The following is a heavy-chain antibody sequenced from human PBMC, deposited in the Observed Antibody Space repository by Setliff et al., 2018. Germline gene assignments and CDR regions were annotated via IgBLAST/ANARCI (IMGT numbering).Heavy chain of an antibody. J-gene: IGHJ4*02. CDR1: GASFKDYY. D-gene: IGHD1-26*01. V-gene: IGHV4-34*01. Sequence: PSETLSLTCAVYGASFKDYYWTWIRQSPGQGLEWIGQINHSGSTTSNPSLKSRVAISVHMSKNQISLDLTSVTAADTGVCYCARGLRSSGPYAGGWYYFDFWGQGILVTV. CDR3: ARGLRSSGPYAGGWYYFDF. CDR2: INHSGST.